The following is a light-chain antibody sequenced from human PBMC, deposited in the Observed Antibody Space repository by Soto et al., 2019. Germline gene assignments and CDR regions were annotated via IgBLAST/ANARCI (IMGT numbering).Light chain of an antibody. V-gene: IGLV1-44*01. CDR3: ATWDDSMSGVV. Sequence: QSVLTQPPSASGAPGQRFTISCSGSSSNIGGHALIWYQQLPGAAPNLLIYNTNQRPSGVTDRFSGSRSGTSASLVISGLQAEDEGEFYCATWDDSMSGVVFGGGTKLTVL. CDR1: SSNIGGHA. CDR2: NTN. J-gene: IGLJ2*01.